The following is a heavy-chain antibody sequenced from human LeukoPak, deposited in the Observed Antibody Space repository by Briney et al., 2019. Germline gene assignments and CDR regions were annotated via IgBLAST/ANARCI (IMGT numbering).Heavy chain of an antibody. V-gene: IGHV3-21*04. D-gene: IGHD6-13*01. CDR2: ISSSSSYI. CDR1: GFTFSSYS. Sequence: GSLRLSCAASGFTFSSYSMNWVRQAPGKGLEWVSSISSSSSYIYYADSVRGRFTISRDNAKNSLYLQMNSLRAEDTAVYYCARSYSSPNWFDPWGQGTLVTVSS. CDR3: ARSYSSPNWFDP. J-gene: IGHJ5*02.